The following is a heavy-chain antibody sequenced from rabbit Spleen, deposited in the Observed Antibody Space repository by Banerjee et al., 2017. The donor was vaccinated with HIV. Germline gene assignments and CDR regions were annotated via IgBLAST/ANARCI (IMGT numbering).Heavy chain of an antibody. CDR1: GFSFSSSDY. D-gene: IGHD8-1*01. Sequence: QEQLEESGGDLVKPEGSLTLTCTASGFSFSSSDYMCWVRQAPGKGLEWIACIYAGSSGGTYYASWAKGRFTISRASSTAVTLRMTSLTVADTATYFCARDTGTSFSTYGMDLWGPGTLVTVS. V-gene: IGHV1S45*01. CDR2: IYAGSSGGT. J-gene: IGHJ6*01. CDR3: ARDTGTSFSTYGMDL.